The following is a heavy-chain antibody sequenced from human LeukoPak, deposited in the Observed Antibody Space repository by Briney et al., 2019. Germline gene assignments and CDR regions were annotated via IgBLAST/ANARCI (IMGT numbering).Heavy chain of an antibody. CDR2: IYYSGST. CDR3: ARHYDSSAYWYYFDS. Sequence: SETLSLTCTVSGGSISSYYWSWIRQPPGKGLEWIGYIYYSGSTNYNPSLKSRVTISVDTSKNQFSLKLSSVTAADTAVYYCARHYDSSAYWYYFDSWGQGILVTVSS. V-gene: IGHV4-59*08. CDR1: GGSISSYY. J-gene: IGHJ4*02. D-gene: IGHD3-22*01.